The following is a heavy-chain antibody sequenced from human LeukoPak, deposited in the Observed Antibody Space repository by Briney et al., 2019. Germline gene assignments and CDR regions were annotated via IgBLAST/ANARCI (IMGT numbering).Heavy chain of an antibody. CDR3: ARLPCCV. J-gene: IGHJ6*02. D-gene: IGHD2-15*01. V-gene: IGHV4-34*01. Sequence: SETLSLTCTVSGGSISSYYWSWVRQPPGKGLEWIGEINHSGSTNYNPSLKSRVTISVDTSKNQFSLKLSSVTAADTAVYYCARLPCCVWGQGTTVTVSS. CDR2: INHSGST. CDR1: GGSISSYY.